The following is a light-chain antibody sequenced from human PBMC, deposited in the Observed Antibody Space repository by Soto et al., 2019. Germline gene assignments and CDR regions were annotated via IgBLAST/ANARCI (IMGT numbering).Light chain of an antibody. V-gene: IGKV1-5*03. J-gene: IGKJ1*01. Sequence: DIQLTQSPSTLSACVGDRVTITCRASQSISSWLAWYQQKPGKAPKLLIYKASTLKSGVPSRFSGSGSGTEFTLTISSLQPDDFATYYCQHYNSYSEAFGQGTNVDIK. CDR2: KAS. CDR3: QHYNSYSEA. CDR1: QSISSW.